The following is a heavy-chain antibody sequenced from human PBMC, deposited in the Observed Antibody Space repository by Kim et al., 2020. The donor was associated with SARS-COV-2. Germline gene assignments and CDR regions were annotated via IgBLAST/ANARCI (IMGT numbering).Heavy chain of an antibody. J-gene: IGHJ4*02. CDR3: VRGVPLGFWSGYGQIDY. D-gene: IGHD3-3*01. CDR2: INHSGST. Sequence: SETLSLTCAVYGGSFSGYYWSWIRQPPGKGLEWIGEINHSGSTNYNPSLKSRVTISVDTSKNQFSLKLSSVTAADTAVYYCVRGVPLGFWSGYGQIDYWGQGTLVTVSS. CDR1: GGSFSGYY. V-gene: IGHV4-34*01.